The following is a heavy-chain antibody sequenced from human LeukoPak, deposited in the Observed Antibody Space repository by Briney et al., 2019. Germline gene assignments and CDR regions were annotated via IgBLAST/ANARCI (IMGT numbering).Heavy chain of an antibody. V-gene: IGHV3-30*18. Sequence: PGRSLRLSCAASGFTFSSYGMHWVRQAPGKGLEWVAVISYDGSNKYYADSVKGRFTISRDNSKNMLYLQMNSLRAEDTAVYYCAKDRGRGVISGAFDIWGQGTMVTVSS. D-gene: IGHD3-10*01. CDR3: AKDRGRGVISGAFDI. CDR1: GFTFSSYG. J-gene: IGHJ3*02. CDR2: ISYDGSNK.